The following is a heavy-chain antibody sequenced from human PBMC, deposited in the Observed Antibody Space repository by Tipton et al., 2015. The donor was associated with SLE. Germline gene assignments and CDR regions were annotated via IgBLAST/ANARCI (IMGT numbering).Heavy chain of an antibody. V-gene: IGHV4-34*01. CDR3: ARGRVVVVPAAPLDY. CDR1: GGSFSGYY. D-gene: IGHD2-2*01. Sequence: TLSLTCAVYGGSFSGYYMSWVRQPPGKGLEWIGEINHSGSTNYNPSLKSRVTISVDTSKNQFSLKLSSVTAADTAVYYCARGRVVVVPAAPLDYWGQGTLVTASS. CDR2: INHSGST. J-gene: IGHJ4*02.